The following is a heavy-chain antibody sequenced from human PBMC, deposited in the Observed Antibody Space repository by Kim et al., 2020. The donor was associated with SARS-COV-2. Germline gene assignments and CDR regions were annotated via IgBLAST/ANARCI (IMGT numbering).Heavy chain of an antibody. D-gene: IGHD1-26*01. CDR2: IDYSGST. Sequence: SETLSLTCTVSSGSISSGNLYWGWLRQPPGKGLEWIANIDYSGSTYYNLSLKSRVTVSVDTSKNQFSLKVSSVTAADTAVYYCARPQRGRGGGAWFDPWGQGALVTVSS. CDR3: ARPQRGRGGGAWFDP. J-gene: IGHJ5*02. V-gene: IGHV4-39*01. CDR1: SGSISSGNLY.